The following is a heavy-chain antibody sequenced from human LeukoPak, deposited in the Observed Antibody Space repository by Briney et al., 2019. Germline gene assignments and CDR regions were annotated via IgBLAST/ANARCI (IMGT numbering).Heavy chain of an antibody. CDR3: ARQGSYFDY. D-gene: IGHD3-10*01. CDR1: AYSFSSYW. Sequence: GESLKISCKGPAYSFSSYWIGWVRQMPGKDLEWMGIIYPGDSDIRYSPSFQGQVTISADKSISTAYLQWSSLKATDTAMYYCARQGSYFDYWGQGTLVTVSS. CDR2: IYPGDSDI. V-gene: IGHV5-51*01. J-gene: IGHJ4*02.